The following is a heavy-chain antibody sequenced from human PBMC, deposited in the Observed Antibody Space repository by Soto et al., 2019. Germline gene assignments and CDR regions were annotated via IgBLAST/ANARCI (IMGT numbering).Heavy chain of an antibody. Sequence: EVQLVESGGGLVQPGGSLRLSCAASGFTFSNYAMHWVRQAPGKGLEYVSAISSHGDSTYYANSVKGRFTISRDNSKNTLYLQMGSLRTEDMAVYYCARRDGYNSDYWGQGTLVTVSS. V-gene: IGHV3-64*01. CDR1: GFTFSNYA. D-gene: IGHD5-12*01. CDR3: ARRDGYNSDY. CDR2: ISSHGDST. J-gene: IGHJ4*02.